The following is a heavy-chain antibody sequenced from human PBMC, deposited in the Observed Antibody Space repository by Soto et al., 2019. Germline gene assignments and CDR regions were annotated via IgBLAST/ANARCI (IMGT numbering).Heavy chain of an antibody. V-gene: IGHV3-21*01. CDR1: GFPFSIYN. J-gene: IGHJ5*02. CDR2: ITISSSYI. Sequence: GGSLRLSCAASGFPFSIYNMNWVRQSPGKGLEWVSSITISSSYIYYADSVKGRFTISRDDAKNSLYLQMNSLRAEDTAVYYCARGVRPGYDGVYNRFDPWGQGVRVTVSS. D-gene: IGHD5-12*01. CDR3: ARGVRPGYDGVYNRFDP.